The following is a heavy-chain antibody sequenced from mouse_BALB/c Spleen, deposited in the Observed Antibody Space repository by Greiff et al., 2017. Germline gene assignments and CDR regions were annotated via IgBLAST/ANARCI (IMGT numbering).Heavy chain of an antibody. J-gene: IGHJ1*01. V-gene: IGHV2-2*02. CDR2: IWSGGST. CDR1: GFSLTSYG. CDR3: ARTGNYVKYFDV. Sequence: QVQLQQSGPGLVQPSQSLSITCTVSGFSLTSYGVHWVRQSPGKGLEWLGVIWSGGSTDYNAAFISRLSISKDNSKSQVFFKMNSLQANDTAIYYCARTGNYVKYFDVWGAGTTVTVSS. D-gene: IGHD2-1*01.